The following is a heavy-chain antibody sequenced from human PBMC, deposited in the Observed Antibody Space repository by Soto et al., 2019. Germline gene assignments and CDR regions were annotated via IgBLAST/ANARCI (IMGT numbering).Heavy chain of an antibody. CDR1: GYSFTTYW. CDR3: AREKSDLELFNWLDP. Sequence: PGESLKISCEASGYSFTTYWISWVRQMPGKGLEWMGAIDPRDSYTKYSPPFQGHVTISVDKSISTAYLQWNSLKASDTAIYYCAREKSDLELFNWLDPWGQGTLVTVS. V-gene: IGHV5-10-1*01. CDR2: IDPRDSYT. J-gene: IGHJ5*02. D-gene: IGHD1-7*01.